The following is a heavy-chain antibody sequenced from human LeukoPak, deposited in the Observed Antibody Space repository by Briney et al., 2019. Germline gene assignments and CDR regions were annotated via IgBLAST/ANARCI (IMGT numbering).Heavy chain of an antibody. CDR3: ARDFFNYYGSGSYSIHGMDV. Sequence: SETLSLTCSVSGGSISSYYWNWIRQPPGKGLEWIGNIYYSGSTNYNPSLKSRVTISVDTSKNQFSLRLSSVTAADTAVYYCARDFFNYYGSGSYSIHGMDVWGQGITVIVSS. V-gene: IGHV4-59*01. D-gene: IGHD3-10*01. CDR2: IYYSGST. J-gene: IGHJ6*02. CDR1: GGSISSYY.